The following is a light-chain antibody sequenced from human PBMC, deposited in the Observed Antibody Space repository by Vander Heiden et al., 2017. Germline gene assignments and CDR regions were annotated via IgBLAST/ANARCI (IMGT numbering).Light chain of an antibody. CDR2: GAS. Sequence: EIVMTQSPATLSVCPGERATLSCRASQSVSNSLAWYQQKPCQAPRLLIYGASTRATGVPANFSCSGSVTEFTLTISTLQSEDFAVYYCQQYDSWPTFGQGTKLEIK. J-gene: IGKJ2*01. CDR3: QQYDSWPT. CDR1: QSVSNS. V-gene: IGKV3-15*01.